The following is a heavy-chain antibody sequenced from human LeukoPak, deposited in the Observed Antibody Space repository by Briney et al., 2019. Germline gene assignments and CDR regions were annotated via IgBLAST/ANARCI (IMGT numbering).Heavy chain of an antibody. D-gene: IGHD2-15*01. V-gene: IGHV4-4*08. CDR2: IYTSGST. J-gene: IGHJ5*02. Sequence: SETLSLTCTVSGGSISSYYWSWIRQPPGKGLEWIGRIYTSGSTNYNPSLKSRVTISVDTSKNQFSLKLSSVTAADTAVYYCARDHCSGGSCYYLWGQGTLVTVSS. CDR1: GGSISSYY. CDR3: ARDHCSGGSCYYL.